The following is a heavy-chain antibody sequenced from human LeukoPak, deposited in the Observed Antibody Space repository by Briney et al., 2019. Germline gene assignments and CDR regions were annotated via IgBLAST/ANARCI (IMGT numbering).Heavy chain of an antibody. CDR2: INPNSGGT. CDR1: GYTFTGYY. V-gene: IGHV1-2*02. Sequence: AASVKVSCKASGYTFTGYYMHLVRQAPGQGLEWMGWINPNSGGTNYAQKFQGRVTMTRDTSISTAYMELSSLRSDDTAVYYCARRATAVTLWFDTWGQGNLVTVSS. J-gene: IGHJ5*02. CDR3: ARRATAVTLWFDT. D-gene: IGHD5-12*01.